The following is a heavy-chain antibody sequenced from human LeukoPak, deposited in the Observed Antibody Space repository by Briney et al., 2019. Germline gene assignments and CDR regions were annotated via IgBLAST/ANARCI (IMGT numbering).Heavy chain of an antibody. CDR2: ISGSGGST. D-gene: IGHD2-2*01. J-gene: IGHJ4*02. CDR3: AKSGGSSTYSHVDY. V-gene: IGHV3-23*01. CDR1: GFTLSSYA. Sequence: PGGSLRLSWVVSGFTLSSYAMSWVRQAPGKGMEWVSPISGSGGSTYYADSVKGRLTISRHNSKNTLYLQMNSLRVEDTAVYYCAKSGGSSTYSHVDYWGQGTLVTVSS.